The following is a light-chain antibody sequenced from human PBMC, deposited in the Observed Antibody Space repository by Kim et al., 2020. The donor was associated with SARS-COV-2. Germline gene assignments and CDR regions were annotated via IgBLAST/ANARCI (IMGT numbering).Light chain of an antibody. CDR1: TGNVASDHY. CDR2: GTI. CDR3: LLSFGTGRVV. J-gene: IGLJ2*01. V-gene: IGLV7-46*01. Sequence: GGTVTLAGVSNTGNVASDHYPCWVQQKPGQAPKAPIFGTINEDSWTPARFSGSLLGGRAALTLSGAQPEGEAEYYCLLSFGTGRVVFGGGTQPTVL.